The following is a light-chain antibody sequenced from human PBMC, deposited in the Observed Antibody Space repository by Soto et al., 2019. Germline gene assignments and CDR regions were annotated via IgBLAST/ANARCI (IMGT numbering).Light chain of an antibody. J-gene: IGKJ1*01. V-gene: IGKV1-6*01. CDR1: QGIRRN. Sequence: AIQLTQSPSSLSASVGDRVTINCRASQGIRRNLGWYQQKPGKAPKLLIYGASSLQSGVPSRFSGSGSGTDFTLTISSLRPEDFATYYCLQDYNYPWTFGRGTKVEIQ. CDR3: LQDYNYPWT. CDR2: GAS.